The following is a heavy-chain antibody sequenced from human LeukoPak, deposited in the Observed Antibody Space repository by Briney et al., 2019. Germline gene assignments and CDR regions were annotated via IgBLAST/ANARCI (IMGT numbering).Heavy chain of an antibody. CDR2: IYYSGST. D-gene: IGHD6-13*01. J-gene: IGHJ4*02. Sequence: SQTLSLTRTVSGDSLSSGDYYWTWIRQHPGRGLEWIGCIYYSGSTYYNLSLKSRVIISADTSKNHFSLKLSSVTAADTAVYYCARVREATIAPFFDYWGQGILVTVSS. V-gene: IGHV4-31*03. CDR1: GDSLSSGDYY. CDR3: ARVREATIAPFFDY.